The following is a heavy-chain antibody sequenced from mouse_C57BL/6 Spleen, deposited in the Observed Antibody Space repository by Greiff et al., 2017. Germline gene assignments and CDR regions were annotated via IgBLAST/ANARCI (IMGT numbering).Heavy chain of an antibody. CDR1: GYAFSSYW. Sequence: VKLQESGAELVKPGASVKISCKASGYAFSSYWMNWVKQRPGKGLEWIGQIYPGDGDTNYNGKFKGKATLTADKSSSTAYMQLSSLTSEDSAVYFCALVTTDGNYFDYWGQGTTLTVSS. D-gene: IGHD2-2*01. CDR3: ALVTTDGNYFDY. CDR2: IYPGDGDT. V-gene: IGHV1-80*01. J-gene: IGHJ2*01.